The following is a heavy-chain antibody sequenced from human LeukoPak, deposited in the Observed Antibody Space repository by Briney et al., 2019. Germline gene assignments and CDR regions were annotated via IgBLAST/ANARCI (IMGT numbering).Heavy chain of an antibody. J-gene: IGHJ4*02. D-gene: IGHD4-17*01. CDR3: AREGRQDYVYFDY. V-gene: IGHV4-59*01. CDR1: GDSISSYY. CDR2: INYSRNK. Sequence: SETLSLTCTVSGDSISSYYWSWIRQPPGKGLEWIGYINYSRNKNYNPLLKSRVTISVATSKNQCSLRLSSVTAADTAVYYCAREGRQDYVYFDYWGQGTLVTVSS.